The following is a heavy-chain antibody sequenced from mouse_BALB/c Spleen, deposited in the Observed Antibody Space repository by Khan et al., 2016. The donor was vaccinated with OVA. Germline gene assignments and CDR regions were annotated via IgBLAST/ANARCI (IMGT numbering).Heavy chain of an antibody. Sequence: EVQLQESGPGLVKPSQSLSLSCTVTGYSITSGYAWNWIRQFPGNKLEWMGYISYSGVPSYTPTLKSRISITRDTSKNKIFLQLNSVTTEDTATDYCARGNYYGYYFDYWGQGTTLTGSS. CDR2: ISYSGVP. V-gene: IGHV3-2*02. J-gene: IGHJ2*01. CDR3: ARGNYYGYYFDY. D-gene: IGHD1-1*01. CDR1: GYSITSGYA.